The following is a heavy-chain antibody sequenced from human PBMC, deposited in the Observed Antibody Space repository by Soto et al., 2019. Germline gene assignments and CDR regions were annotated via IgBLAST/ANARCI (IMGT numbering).Heavy chain of an antibody. V-gene: IGHV3-23*01. CDR1: GFTFSRYA. CDR3: AKDLRGEFTLEY. CDR2: ISGSGGST. J-gene: IGHJ4*02. Sequence: EVQLLESGGGLVQPGGSLRLSCAASGFTFSRYAMSWVRQAPGKGLEWVSAISGSGGSTYYADSVKGRFTISRDNSKNTLYLQMNSLRAEDTAVYYCAKDLRGEFTLEYWGQGTLVTVSS. D-gene: IGHD4-17*01.